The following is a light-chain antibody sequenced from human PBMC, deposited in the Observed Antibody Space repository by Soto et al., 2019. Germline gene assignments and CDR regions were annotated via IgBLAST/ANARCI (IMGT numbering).Light chain of an antibody. Sequence: DIQMTQSPSSLSASVGDRVTITCRSSQFIFTFLNWYQQRPGKAPNLLIYAASSLQSGVPSRFSGSGSGTDFTLTISSLQVEDNATYYCQQSFSVPWTFGQGTKVEMK. CDR2: AAS. CDR3: QQSFSVPWT. J-gene: IGKJ1*01. V-gene: IGKV1-39*01. CDR1: QFIFTF.